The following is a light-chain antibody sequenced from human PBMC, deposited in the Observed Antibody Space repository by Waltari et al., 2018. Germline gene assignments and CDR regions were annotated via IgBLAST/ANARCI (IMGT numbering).Light chain of an antibody. CDR1: HSISSH. CDR3: QQYDRWPLT. Sequence: EIVMTQSQATLSVSGGETATLSCRASHSISSHLAWYQQKPGQAPRLLIYGASTWATGIPARFGGSGSGTEFTLTISSLQSEDFAVYYCQQYDRWPLTFGGGTKVEIK. J-gene: IGKJ4*01. V-gene: IGKV3-15*01. CDR2: GAS.